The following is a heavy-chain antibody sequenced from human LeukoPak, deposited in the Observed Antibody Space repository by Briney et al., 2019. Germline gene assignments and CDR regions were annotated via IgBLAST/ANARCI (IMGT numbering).Heavy chain of an antibody. D-gene: IGHD3-10*01. V-gene: IGHV3-66*01. CDR1: GFTVSSNY. Sequence: GGSLRLSCAASGFTVSSNYMSWVRQAPGKGLEWVSVIYSGGSTYYADSVKGRFTISRDNSKNTLYLQMNSLRAEDTAVYYCARVVRVRGVIYYFDYWGQGTLVTVSS. CDR3: ARVVRVRGVIYYFDY. CDR2: IYSGGST. J-gene: IGHJ4*02.